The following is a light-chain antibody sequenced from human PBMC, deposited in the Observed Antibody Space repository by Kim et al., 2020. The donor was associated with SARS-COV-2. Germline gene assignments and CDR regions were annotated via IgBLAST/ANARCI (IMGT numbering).Light chain of an antibody. Sequence: SSELTQDPAVSVALGQTVRITCQGDSLRSYYASWYQQKPGQAPVRVIYGKNNWPSGIPDRFSGSSSGNTASLTITGAQAEDEADYYCNSWDSSGNHWVFGGGTQLTVL. V-gene: IGLV3-19*02. J-gene: IGLJ3*02. CDR2: GKN. CDR1: SLRSYY. CDR3: NSWDSSGNHWV.